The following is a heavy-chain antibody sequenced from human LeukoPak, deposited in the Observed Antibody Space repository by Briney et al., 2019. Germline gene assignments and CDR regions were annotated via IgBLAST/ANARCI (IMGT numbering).Heavy chain of an antibody. CDR3: ATVTYYYDSSGYQFDY. CDR1: GYTLTELS. CDR2: FDPEDGET. J-gene: IGHJ4*02. D-gene: IGHD3-22*01. Sequence: ASVKVSCKVSGYTLTELSTHWVRQAPGKGLEWMGGFDPEDGETIYAQKFQGRVTMTEDTSTDTAYMELSSLRSEDTAVYYCATVTYYYDSSGYQFDYWGQGTLVTVSS. V-gene: IGHV1-24*01.